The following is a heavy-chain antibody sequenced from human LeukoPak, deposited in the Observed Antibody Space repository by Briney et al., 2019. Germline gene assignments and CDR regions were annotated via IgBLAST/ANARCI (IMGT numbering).Heavy chain of an antibody. CDR2: VYYSGTY. Sequence: SETLSLTCIVSGGSITSNYWSWIRQPPGKGLEWIGYVYYSGTYNYSPSLKSRVTISVDTSKNQFSLKLSSVTAADTAVYYCARRHYGGNSDWFDPWGQGTLVTVSS. V-gene: IGHV4-59*08. CDR1: GGSITSNY. CDR3: ARRHYGGNSDWFDP. D-gene: IGHD4-23*01. J-gene: IGHJ5*02.